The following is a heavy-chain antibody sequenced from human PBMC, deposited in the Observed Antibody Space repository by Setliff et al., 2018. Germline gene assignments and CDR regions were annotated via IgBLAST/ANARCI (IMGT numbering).Heavy chain of an antibody. CDR3: ARVARKSRPLSYFDK. CDR2: INPLSTAT. CDR1: GYTFTDYY. V-gene: IGHV1-2*02. D-gene: IGHD5-12*01. Sequence: ASVKVSCKASGYTFTDYYIHWVRQAPGQGLEWMGWINPLSTATKYAQRSQDRVAMTRDTSMNTAYMELMRLTSDDTALYYCARVARKSRPLSYFDKWGQGTQVTVSS. J-gene: IGHJ4*02.